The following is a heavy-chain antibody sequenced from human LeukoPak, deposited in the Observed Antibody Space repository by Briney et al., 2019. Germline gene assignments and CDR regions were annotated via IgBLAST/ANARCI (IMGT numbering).Heavy chain of an antibody. J-gene: IGHJ4*02. CDR2: IWYDGSNK. V-gene: IGHV3-33*01. Sequence: GGSLRLSCAASGFTFSSYGMHWVRQAPGKGLEWVAVIWYDGSNKYYADSVKGRFTISRDNSKNTLYLQMNSLRAEDTAVYYCARVYCGGDCFALDYGGLGTLVTVSS. CDR3: ARVYCGGDCFALDY. CDR1: GFTFSSYG. D-gene: IGHD2-21*02.